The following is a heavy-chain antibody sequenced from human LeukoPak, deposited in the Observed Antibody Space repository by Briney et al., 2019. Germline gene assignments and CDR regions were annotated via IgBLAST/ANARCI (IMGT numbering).Heavy chain of an antibody. V-gene: IGHV3-21*01. CDR3: ARTYYYDSSGYYRPAGDAFDI. CDR1: GFTFSSYS. CDR2: ISSSSSYI. Sequence: GGSLRLSCAASGFTFSSYSMNWVRQAPGKGLEWVSSISSSSSYIYYADSVKGRFTISRDNAKNSLYLQMNSLRAEDTAVYYCARTYYYDSSGYYRPAGDAFDIWGQGTMVTVSS. D-gene: IGHD3-22*01. J-gene: IGHJ3*02.